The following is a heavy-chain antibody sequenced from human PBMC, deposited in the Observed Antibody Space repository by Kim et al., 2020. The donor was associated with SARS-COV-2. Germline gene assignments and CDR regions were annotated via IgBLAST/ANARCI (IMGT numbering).Heavy chain of an antibody. V-gene: IGHV4-30-2*01. Sequence: PPLTGRVTISVDRSKTQFSLKLSSVTAADTAVYYCARVRDTAMAAYFDYWGQGTLVTVSS. CDR3: ARVRDTAMAAYFDY. D-gene: IGHD5-18*01. J-gene: IGHJ4*02.